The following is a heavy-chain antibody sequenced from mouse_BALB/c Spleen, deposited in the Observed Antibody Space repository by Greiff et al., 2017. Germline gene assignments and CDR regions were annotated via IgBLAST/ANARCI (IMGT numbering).Heavy chain of an antibody. CDR3: ARSLYYAPGEQGYFDV. CDR2: INPYNDGT. J-gene: IGHJ1*01. Sequence: EVQLQQSGPELVKPGASVKMSCKASGYTFTSYVMHWVKQKPGQGLEWIGYINPYNDGTKYNEKFKGKATLTSDKSSSTAYMELSSLTSEDSAVYYCARSLYYAPGEQGYFDVWGAGTTVTVSS. CDR1: GYTFTSYV. D-gene: IGHD1-1*01. V-gene: IGHV1-14*01.